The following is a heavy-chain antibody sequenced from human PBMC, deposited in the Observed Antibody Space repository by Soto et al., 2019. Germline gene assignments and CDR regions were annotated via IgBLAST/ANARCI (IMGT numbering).Heavy chain of an antibody. CDR3: ASDLVGAIYSGVYYYSLDV. V-gene: IGHV3-33*01. Sequence: QVQLVESGGGVVQPGRSLRLSCAASGFTFSNYGMHWVRQAPGKGLEWVAIIWHDGNNKYYADSVRGRFIISRDNSKNRLYLQMNSLRAEDTAVYYCASDLVGAIYSGVYYYSLDVWGRGTTVTVSS. J-gene: IGHJ6*01. CDR2: IWHDGNNK. D-gene: IGHD1-26*01. CDR1: GFTFSNYG.